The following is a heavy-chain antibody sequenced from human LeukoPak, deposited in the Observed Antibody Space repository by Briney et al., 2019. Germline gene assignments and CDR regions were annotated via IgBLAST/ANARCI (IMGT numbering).Heavy chain of an antibody. J-gene: IGHJ4*02. CDR2: ISYDGSTK. CDR3: AKDLHYYGPGSSPQY. CDR1: GFTFSNYA. D-gene: IGHD3-10*01. V-gene: IGHV3-30*18. Sequence: PGGSLRLSCEASGFTFSNYAMHWVRLAPGKGLEWVALISYDGSTKHYADSVKGRFTISRDNSKNTLSLQINSLRSEDTAVYYCAKDLHYYGPGSSPQYWGQGTLVTVSS.